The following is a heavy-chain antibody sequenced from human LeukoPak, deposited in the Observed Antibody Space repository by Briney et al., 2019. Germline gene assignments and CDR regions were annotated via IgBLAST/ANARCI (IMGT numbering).Heavy chain of an antibody. CDR2: IYYIGST. CDR3: ARHGSYSLAF. J-gene: IGHJ4*02. Sequence: SETLSLTCAVSGGSISSGGYWSWLRQPPGKGLEWIEQIYYIGSTNYNPSLESRVIMSLDKSTNQLSLRFNSVTAADTAVYYCARHGSYSLAFWGQGALVTVSS. D-gene: IGHD1-26*01. CDR1: GGSISSGGY. V-gene: IGHV4-4*02.